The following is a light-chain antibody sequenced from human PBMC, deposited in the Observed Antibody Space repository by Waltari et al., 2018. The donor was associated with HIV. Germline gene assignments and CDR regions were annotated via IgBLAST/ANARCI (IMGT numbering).Light chain of an antibody. V-gene: IGKV3-15*01. J-gene: IGKJ2*01. CDR3: QQYDSGPRGIT. CDR1: QSISAK. Sequence: EIVMTQSPPTLSVSPGQRVTLSCRASQSISAKVAWYQQRPGQAPRLLSYEAATRPTGIPARFSGSVSGTEFTLTISSLQSEDFATYFCQQYDSGPRGITFGQGTMLEIK. CDR2: EAA.